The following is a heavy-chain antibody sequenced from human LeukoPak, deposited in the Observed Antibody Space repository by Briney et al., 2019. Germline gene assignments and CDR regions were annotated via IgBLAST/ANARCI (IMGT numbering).Heavy chain of an antibody. D-gene: IGHD3-10*01. CDR3: ASFLWFGELSGFDP. CDR2: IYYSGST. V-gene: IGHV4-30-4*01. J-gene: IGHJ5*02. CDR1: GGSISSGDYY. Sequence: PSETLSLTCTVSGGSISSGDYYWSWIRQPPGKGLEWIGYIYYSGSTYYNPSLKSRVTISVDTSKNQFSLKLSSVTAADTAVYYCASFLWFGELSGFDPWAREPWSPSPQ.